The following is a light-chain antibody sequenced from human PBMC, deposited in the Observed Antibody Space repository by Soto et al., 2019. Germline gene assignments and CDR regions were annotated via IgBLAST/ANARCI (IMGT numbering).Light chain of an antibody. J-gene: IGLJ1*01. CDR2: DVS. V-gene: IGLV2-14*01. CDR3: TSYTSSSTLYV. CDR1: SSDVGGHNY. Sequence: QSALTQPASVSGSPGQSITISCTGISSDVGGHNYVSWYQQHPGKAPTLMIYDVSNRPSGVSHRFSGSKSGNTASLTISGRQAEDEADYYCTSYTSSSTLYVFGPGTKLTVL.